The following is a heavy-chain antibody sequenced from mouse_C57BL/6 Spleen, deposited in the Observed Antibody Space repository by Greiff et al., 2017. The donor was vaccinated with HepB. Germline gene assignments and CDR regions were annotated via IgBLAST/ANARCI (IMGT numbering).Heavy chain of an antibody. D-gene: IGHD1-1*01. J-gene: IGHJ2*01. Sequence: QVQLKQPGAELVKPGASVKLSCKASGYTFTSYWMHWVKQRPGQGLEWIGMIHPNSGSTNYNEKFKSKATLTVDKSSSTAYMQLSSLTSEDSAVYYCVFITTVVASDYWGQGTTLTVSS. CDR1: GYTFTSYW. CDR3: VFITTVVASDY. CDR2: IHPNSGST. V-gene: IGHV1-64*01.